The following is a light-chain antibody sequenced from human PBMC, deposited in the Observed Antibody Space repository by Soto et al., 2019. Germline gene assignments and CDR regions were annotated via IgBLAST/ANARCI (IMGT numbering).Light chain of an antibody. CDR2: GAS. CDR3: HQYGYLVT. CDR1: QSITNNY. J-gene: IGKJ4*01. Sequence: EIVLTQSPGTLSLSPGERATLSCRASQSITNNYLAWYQQKPGRAHRLLIYGASSRATGIPDRFSGSGSGTDFTLTISMLEPEDFAMYYFHQYGYLVTFGGGTKVEIK. V-gene: IGKV3-20*01.